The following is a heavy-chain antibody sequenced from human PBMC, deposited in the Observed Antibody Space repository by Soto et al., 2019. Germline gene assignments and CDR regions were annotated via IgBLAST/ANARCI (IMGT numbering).Heavy chain of an antibody. CDR1: GYSFTSYW. CDR3: VRRSATTPAYYYGMDV. D-gene: IGHD1-26*01. Sequence: GESLKISCKGSGYSFTSYWIGWVRQMPGKGLEWMGIIYPGDSDTRYSPSFQGQVTISADKSISTAYLQWSSLKASDTAMYYCVRRSATTPAYYYGMDVWGQGTTVTVSS. V-gene: IGHV5-51*01. CDR2: IYPGDSDT. J-gene: IGHJ6*02.